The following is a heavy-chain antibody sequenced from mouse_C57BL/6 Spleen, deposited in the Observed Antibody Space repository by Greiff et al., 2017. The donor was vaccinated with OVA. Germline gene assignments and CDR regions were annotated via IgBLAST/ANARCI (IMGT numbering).Heavy chain of an antibody. V-gene: IGHV1-76*01. CDR3: ARPLYGNYGGYFDY. D-gene: IGHD2-1*01. CDR2: IYPGSGNT. Sequence: VQLQQSGAELVRPGASVKLSCKASGYTFTDYYINWVKQRPGQGLEWIARIYPGSGNTYYNEKFKGKATLTAEKSSSTAYMQLSSLTSEDSAVYFCARPLYGNYGGYFDYWGQGTTLTVSS. CDR1: GYTFTDYY. J-gene: IGHJ2*01.